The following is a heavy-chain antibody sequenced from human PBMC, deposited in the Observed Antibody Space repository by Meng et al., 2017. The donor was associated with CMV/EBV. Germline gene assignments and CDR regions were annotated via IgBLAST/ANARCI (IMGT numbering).Heavy chain of an antibody. CDR1: GGTFSSSA. V-gene: IGHV1-69*10. CDR2: IIPILGIA. D-gene: IGHD1-26*01. J-gene: IGHJ5*02. CDR3: AGESGSYSFDP. Sequence: SCKASGGTFSSSAISWVRQAPGQGLEWMGGIIPILGIANYAQKFQGRVTITADKSTSTAYMELSSLRSEDTAVYYCAGESGSYSFDPWGQGTLVTVSS.